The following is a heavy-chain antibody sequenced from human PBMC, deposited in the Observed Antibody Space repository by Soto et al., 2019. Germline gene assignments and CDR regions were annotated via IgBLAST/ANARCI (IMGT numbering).Heavy chain of an antibody. CDR1: GYRFSDYW. J-gene: IGHJ6*02. D-gene: IGHD6-6*01. Sequence: PGESLKISCKGSGYRFSDYWIGWVRQMPGKGLEWMGIIYPGDSDTRYSPSFQGQVTISADKSISTAYLQWSSLKASDTAMYYCARQESSSPRLTYYYYYGMDVWGQGTTVTVSS. V-gene: IGHV5-51*01. CDR3: ARQESSSPRLTYYYYYGMDV. CDR2: IYPGDSDT.